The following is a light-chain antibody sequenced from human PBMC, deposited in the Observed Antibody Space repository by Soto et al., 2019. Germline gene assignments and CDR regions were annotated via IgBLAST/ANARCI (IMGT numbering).Light chain of an antibody. CDR1: QSVRSK. V-gene: IGKV3-20*01. J-gene: IGKJ3*01. CDR2: DTY. CDR3: QQYGSSPFT. Sequence: VMTQSPATLSVSPGERATLSCRASQSVRSKVAWYQQKPGQAPSLVIYDTYIRATGIPARFSGSGSGTDFTLTISRLEPEDFAVYYCQQYGSSPFTFGPGTKVDIK.